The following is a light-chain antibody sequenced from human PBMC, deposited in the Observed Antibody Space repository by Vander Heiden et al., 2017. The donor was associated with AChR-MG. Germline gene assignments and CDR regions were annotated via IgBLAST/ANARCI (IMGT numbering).Light chain of an antibody. CDR1: RSNIGRNT. J-gene: IGLJ2*01. Sequence: QSLLTQPPSASGTPGQRVTISCSGSRSNIGRNTVDWYQQVPGTAPKLLIYSNDQRPSGIPDRFSGSTSGTSASLAISGLQSEDEADYYCAAWDGSLNGPVFGGGTKLTVL. CDR3: AAWDGSLNGPV. V-gene: IGLV1-44*01. CDR2: SND.